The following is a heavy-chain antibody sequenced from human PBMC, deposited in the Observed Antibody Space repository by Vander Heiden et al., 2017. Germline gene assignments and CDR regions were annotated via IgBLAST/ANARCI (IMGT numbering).Heavy chain of an antibody. CDR1: GASISRSDYY. J-gene: IGHJ4*02. V-gene: IGHV4-30-4*01. CDR3: ASVSGYSSSWFEWDY. CDR2: IYYTGST. Sequence: QVQLQESGPGLVEPSQTLFLTCPVSGASISRSDYYWSWVRQPPGKGLEWIGYIYYTGSTYYNPSFKSRVTLSVDTSKTQFSLKLNSVTAADTAVYYCASVSGYSSSWFEWDYWGQGSLVTVSS. D-gene: IGHD6-13*01.